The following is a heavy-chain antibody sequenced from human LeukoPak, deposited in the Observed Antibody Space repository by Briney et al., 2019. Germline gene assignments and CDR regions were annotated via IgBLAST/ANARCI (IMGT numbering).Heavy chain of an antibody. CDR1: GFTFSSYG. V-gene: IGHV3-33*01. CDR2: IWYDGSNK. CDR3: ARAQLQAGYSPGYFQH. D-gene: IGHD3-9*01. Sequence: GGSLRLSCAASGFTFSSYGMHWVRQAPGKGLEWVAVIWYDGSNKYYADSVKGRFTISRDNSKNMLYLQMNSLRAEDTAVYYCARAQLQAGYSPGYFQHWGQGTLVTVSS. J-gene: IGHJ1*01.